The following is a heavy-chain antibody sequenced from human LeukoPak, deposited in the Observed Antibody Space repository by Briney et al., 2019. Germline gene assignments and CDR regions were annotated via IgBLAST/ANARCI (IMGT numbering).Heavy chain of an antibody. Sequence: WGSLRLSCAASGFTFSKYWMLWVRQAPGKGLESVSRINTDGTVTTYADSVKGRFTVSRDNADNTMFLQMNSVRDEDTAVYYCATKQWLAPPPDSWGQGTPVTVSS. J-gene: IGHJ4*02. CDR2: INTDGTVT. CDR1: GFTFSKYW. V-gene: IGHV3-74*01. CDR3: ATKQWLAPPPDS. D-gene: IGHD6-19*01.